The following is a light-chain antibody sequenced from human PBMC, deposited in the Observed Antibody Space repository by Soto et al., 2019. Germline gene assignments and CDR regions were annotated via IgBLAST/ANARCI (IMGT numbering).Light chain of an antibody. CDR2: GAS. CDR3: QQYNTWPRT. Sequence: EIVMTQSPGTLSVSPGQGVTLSCRASQPISRNLAWYQQKPGQAPRLLIYGASTRATDIPTRFSGGGSGTEFTLTISSLQSEDFAIYFCQQYNTWPRTFGQGTKVEVK. CDR1: QPISRN. J-gene: IGKJ1*01. V-gene: IGKV3-15*01.